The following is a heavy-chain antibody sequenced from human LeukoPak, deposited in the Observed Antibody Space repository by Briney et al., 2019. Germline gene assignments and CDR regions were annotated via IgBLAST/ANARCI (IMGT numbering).Heavy chain of an antibody. D-gene: IGHD3-22*01. Sequence: SETLSLTCAVYGGSFSGYYWSWIRQPPGKGLEWIGEINHSGSTNYNPSLKSRVTISVDTSKNQFSLKLSSVTAADTAVYYCARALADSRGYYLGFDYWGQGTPVTVSS. CDR3: ARALADSRGYYLGFDY. CDR1: GGSFSGYY. CDR2: INHSGST. V-gene: IGHV4-34*01. J-gene: IGHJ4*02.